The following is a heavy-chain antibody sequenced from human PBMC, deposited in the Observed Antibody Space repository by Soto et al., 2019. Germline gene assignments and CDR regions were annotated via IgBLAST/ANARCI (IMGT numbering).Heavy chain of an antibody. Sequence: ASVNVSCKASGYSFRNNGISWVRQAPGQGLEVMGWINPYTGITRNAGKFPGRVTLTTXIXXTXAXMXIXXXPSDXTAVYYCARHYDSDWQFIFEHWGQGTRVTVSS. J-gene: IGHJ4*02. D-gene: IGHD3-22*01. CDR1: GYSFRNNG. CDR3: ARHYDSDWQFIFEH. V-gene: IGHV1-18*01. CDR2: INPYTGIT.